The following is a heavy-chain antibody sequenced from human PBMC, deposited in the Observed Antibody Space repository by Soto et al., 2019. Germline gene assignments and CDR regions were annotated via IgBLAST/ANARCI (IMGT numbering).Heavy chain of an antibody. CDR3: ARAREHYYGMDV. CDR1: GYTFTGYY. CDR2: INPNSGGT. Sequence: ASVKVSCKASGYTFTGYYMHWVRQAPGQGLEWMGWINPNSGGTNYAQKFQGRVTMTRDTSISTAYMELSRLRSDDTAVYYCARAREHYYGMDVWGQGTTVTVSS. D-gene: IGHD1-1*01. V-gene: IGHV1-2*02. J-gene: IGHJ6*02.